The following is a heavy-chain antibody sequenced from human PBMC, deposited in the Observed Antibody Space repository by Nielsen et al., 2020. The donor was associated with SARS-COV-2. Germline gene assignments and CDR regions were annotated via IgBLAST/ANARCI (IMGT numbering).Heavy chain of an antibody. V-gene: IGHV3-23*01. J-gene: IGHJ6*02. CDR3: AKAQKRYDFWSGSLYYYGMDV. CDR2: ISGSGGST. D-gene: IGHD3-3*01. CDR1: GFTFSSYA. Sequence: GESLKISCAASGFTFSSYAMSWVRQAPGKGLEWVSAISGSGGSTYYADSVKGRFTISRDNSKNTLYLQMNSLRAEDTAVYYCAKAQKRYDFWSGSLYYYGMDVWGQGTTVTVSS.